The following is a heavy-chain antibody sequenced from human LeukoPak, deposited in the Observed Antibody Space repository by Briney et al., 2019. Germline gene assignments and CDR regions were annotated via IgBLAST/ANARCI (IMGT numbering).Heavy chain of an antibody. V-gene: IGHV4-4*07. D-gene: IGHD6-13*01. Sequence: PSETLSLTCTVSGGSINNYYCSWIRQSAGKGLEWIGRIYTSGSTNYNPSLESRVTMSVDTSKNQFSLNLSSVTAADTAVYFSARGERQQLVNLWGQGTLVTVSS. CDR1: GGSINNYY. J-gene: IGHJ4*02. CDR3: ARGERQQLVNL. CDR2: IYTSGST.